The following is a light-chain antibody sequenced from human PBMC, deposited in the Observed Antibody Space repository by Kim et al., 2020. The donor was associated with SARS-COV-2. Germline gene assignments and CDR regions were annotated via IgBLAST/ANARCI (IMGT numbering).Light chain of an antibody. CDR1: QGINNW. Sequence: DIQMTQSPSSVSASVGDRVTITCRASQGINNWLAWYQQKPGKAPKLLISAASNLESGVPSRFSGSGSGTDFTLTISVLQPEDFATYYCQQANSFPSTFGQGTRLEIK. CDR2: AAS. V-gene: IGKV1-12*01. J-gene: IGKJ5*01. CDR3: QQANSFPST.